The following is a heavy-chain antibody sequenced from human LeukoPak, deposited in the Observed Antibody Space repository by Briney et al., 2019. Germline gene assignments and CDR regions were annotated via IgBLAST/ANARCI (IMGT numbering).Heavy chain of an antibody. CDR1: GDSFSSNSAA. J-gene: IGHJ5*02. V-gene: IGHV6-1*01. CDR2: TYYRSKWYN. CDR3: AREEALEWLLYWFDP. D-gene: IGHD3-3*01. Sequence: SQTLSLTCAISGDSFSSNSAAWNWLRQSPSRGLEWLGSTYYRSKWYNDYAVSVKSRITINPDTSKNQFSLQLNSVTPEDTAVYYCAREEALEWLLYWFDPWGQGTLVTVSS.